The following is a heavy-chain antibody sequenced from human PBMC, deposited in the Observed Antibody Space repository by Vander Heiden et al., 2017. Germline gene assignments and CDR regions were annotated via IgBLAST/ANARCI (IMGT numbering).Heavy chain of an antibody. D-gene: IGHD3-22*01. CDR2: ISWNSGSI. CDR3: AKDNYYDSSGYSSY. J-gene: IGHJ4*01. CDR1: GFTFDDYA. Sequence: EVQLVESGGGLVQHGRYLRLLCAASGFTFDDYAMHWVRQAPGKGLEWVSGISWNSGSIGYADSVKGRFTISRDNAKNSLYLRMNGMRAEDTALYYCAKDNYYDSSGYSSYWGHGTLVTVYS. V-gene: IGHV3-9*01.